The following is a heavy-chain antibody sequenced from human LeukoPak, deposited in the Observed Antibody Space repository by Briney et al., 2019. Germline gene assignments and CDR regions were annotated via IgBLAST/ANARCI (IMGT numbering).Heavy chain of an antibody. J-gene: IGHJ4*02. CDR3: ARDGYCSGGDCSNTPGVFDY. Sequence: PGGSLRLSCAASGFTFSSYGMNWVRQAPGKGLEWVSYISSSGSTIYYADSVQGRFTISRDNAKNSLYLQMNSLRAEDTAVYYCARDGYCSGGDCSNTPGVFDYWGQGTLVTVSS. CDR1: GFTFSSYG. D-gene: IGHD2-15*01. CDR2: ISSSGSTI. V-gene: IGHV3-48*03.